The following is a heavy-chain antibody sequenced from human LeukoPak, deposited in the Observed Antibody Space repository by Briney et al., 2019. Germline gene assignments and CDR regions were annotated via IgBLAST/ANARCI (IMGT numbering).Heavy chain of an antibody. CDR1: SFTFSTFA. V-gene: IGHV3-23*01. CDR3: ATYRQVLLPFES. Sequence: GVSLRLSCAASSFTFSTFAMIWLPQPPGKGLEWVSNIFHSGGEIHYAVSVRGRFTISRDNSKSTLSLQMNSLRAEYTAIYYGATYRQVLLPFESWGQGTLVTVSS. D-gene: IGHD2-8*02. J-gene: IGHJ4*02. CDR2: IFHSGGEI.